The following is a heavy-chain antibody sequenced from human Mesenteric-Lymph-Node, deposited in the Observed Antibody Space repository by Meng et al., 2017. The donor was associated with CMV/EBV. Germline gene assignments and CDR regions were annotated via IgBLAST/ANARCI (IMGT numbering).Heavy chain of an antibody. Sequence: SETLSPTCTVSGDSISSSGYYWVWIRQPPGQGLEWIGSVYFGGSTYYNSSLKSRATITVDTSKNRFPLKLSSVAAADTALYYCARHAYIGWSGPWFDPWGQGTLVTVSS. CDR3: ARHAYIGWSGPWFDP. D-gene: IGHD3-9*01. CDR2: VYFGGST. J-gene: IGHJ5*02. V-gene: IGHV4-39*01. CDR1: GDSISSSGYY.